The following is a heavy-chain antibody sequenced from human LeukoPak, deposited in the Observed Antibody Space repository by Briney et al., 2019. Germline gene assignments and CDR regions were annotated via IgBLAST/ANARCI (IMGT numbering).Heavy chain of an antibody. CDR3: AKIGPLSGSYVSVAFDI. J-gene: IGHJ3*02. Sequence: PGGSLRLSCAASGFTFSSYWMSWVRQAPGKGLEWVANIKQDGSEKYYVDSVKGRFTISRDNAKNSLYLQMNSLRAEDTAVYYCAKIGPLSGSYVSVAFDIWGQGTMVTVSS. CDR2: IKQDGSEK. D-gene: IGHD1-26*01. V-gene: IGHV3-7*01. CDR1: GFTFSSYW.